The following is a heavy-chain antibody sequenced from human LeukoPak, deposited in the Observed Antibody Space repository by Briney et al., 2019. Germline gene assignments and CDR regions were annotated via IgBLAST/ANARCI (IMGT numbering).Heavy chain of an antibody. CDR2: ISYDGGKE. D-gene: IGHD3-22*01. V-gene: IGHV3-30*03. Sequence: GGSLRLSCAASGFTFSTYGMHWVRQAPGKGLEWVALISYDGGKEYYADSVKGRFTISRDISKNTLYLQMNSLTAEDTAVYYCARHRGPSLYSSAYFDYWGQGTLVPVSS. CDR3: ARHRGPSLYSSAYFDY. J-gene: IGHJ4*02. CDR1: GFTFSTYG.